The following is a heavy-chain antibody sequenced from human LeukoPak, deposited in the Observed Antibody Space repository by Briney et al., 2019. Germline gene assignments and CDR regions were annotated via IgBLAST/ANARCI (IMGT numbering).Heavy chain of an antibody. J-gene: IGHJ6*02. CDR2: FDPEDGET. CDR1: GYTLTELS. Sequence: ASVKVSCKVSGYTLTELSMHWVRQAPGKGPEWMGGFDPEDGETIYAQKFQGRVTMTEDTSTDTAYMELSSLRSEDTAVYYCATDRPTIRITMVRGALSVWGQGTTVTVSS. CDR3: ATDRPTIRITMVRGALSV. V-gene: IGHV1-24*01. D-gene: IGHD3-10*01.